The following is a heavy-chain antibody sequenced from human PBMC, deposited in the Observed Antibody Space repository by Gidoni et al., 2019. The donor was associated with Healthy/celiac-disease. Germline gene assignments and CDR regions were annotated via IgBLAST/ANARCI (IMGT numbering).Heavy chain of an antibody. CDR3: ARDRGGFIPGIAVAGTLDY. CDR1: GFTFSSYG. J-gene: IGHJ4*02. CDR2: IWYDGSNK. Sequence: QVQLVESGGGVVQPGRSLRLSCAASGFTFSSYGMHWVRQAPGKGLEWVAVIWYDGSNKYYADSVKGRFTISRDNSKNTLYLQINSLRAEDTAVYYCARDRGGFIPGIAVAGTLDYWGQGTLVTVSS. D-gene: IGHD6-19*01. V-gene: IGHV3-33*01.